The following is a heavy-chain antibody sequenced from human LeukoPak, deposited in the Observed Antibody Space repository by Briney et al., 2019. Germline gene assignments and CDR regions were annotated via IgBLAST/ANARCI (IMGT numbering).Heavy chain of an antibody. CDR1: EFTFSSHS. CDR2: ISRSGGSI. Sequence: GGSLRLSCAASEFTFSSHSMNWVRQAPGKGLEWVSSISRSGGSIYYADSLKGRFIISRDNAKNSLYLQMNSLGAEDTAVYFCARSLKVSAALDVFDIWGQGTMVTVSS. V-gene: IGHV3-21*01. CDR3: ARSLKVSAALDVFDI. J-gene: IGHJ3*02. D-gene: IGHD2-2*01.